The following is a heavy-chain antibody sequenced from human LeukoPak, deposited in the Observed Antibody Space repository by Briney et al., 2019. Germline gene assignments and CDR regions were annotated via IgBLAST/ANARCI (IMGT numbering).Heavy chain of an antibody. CDR2: IKQDGSEK. CDR3: ARMDIGLVRD. J-gene: IGHJ4*02. D-gene: IGHD3-10*01. CDR1: GFTFSNAW. V-gene: IGHV3-7*01. Sequence: PGGSLRLSCAASGFTFSNAWMSWVRQAPGKGLEWVANIKQDGSEKYYVDSVKGRFTISRDNAKNSLSLQMNSLRAEDTAVYYCARMDIGLVRDWGQGTLVTVSS.